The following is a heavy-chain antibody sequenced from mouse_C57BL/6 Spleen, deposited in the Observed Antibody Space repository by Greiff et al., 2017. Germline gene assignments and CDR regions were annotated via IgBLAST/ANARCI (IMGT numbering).Heavy chain of an antibody. CDR1: GFTFSSYA. Sequence: DVMLVESGEGLVKPGGSLKLSCAASGFTFSSYAMSWVRQTPEKRLEWVAYISSGGDYIYYADPVKGRFTISRDNARNTLYLQMGSLKSEDTAMYYCTRVSGSSGYYFDYWGQGTTLTVSS. CDR3: TRVSGSSGYYFDY. J-gene: IGHJ2*01. D-gene: IGHD3-2*02. CDR2: ISSGGDYI. V-gene: IGHV5-9-1*02.